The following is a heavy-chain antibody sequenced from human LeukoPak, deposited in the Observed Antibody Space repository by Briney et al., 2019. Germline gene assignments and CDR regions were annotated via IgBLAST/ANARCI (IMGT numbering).Heavy chain of an antibody. J-gene: IGHJ3*02. Sequence: NPSETLSLTCMVSGDSMSSSSYYCRWIRQPPGKGLEWIGYIYYRGSTNSNPSLKSRVPPPPDPPTNTFSLNLSSLTAADAAVYYCARRGRLGPSHAFDIWGQGTMVTVSS. D-gene: IGHD3-16*01. CDR1: GDSMSSSSYY. CDR3: ARRGRLGPSHAFDI. CDR2: IYYRGST. V-gene: IGHV4-61*05.